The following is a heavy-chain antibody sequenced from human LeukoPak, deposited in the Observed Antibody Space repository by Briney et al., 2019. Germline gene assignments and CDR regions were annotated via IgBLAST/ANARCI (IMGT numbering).Heavy chain of an antibody. V-gene: IGHV1-18*01. CDR2: ISAYIGNT. Sequence: ASVKVSCKASGYTFTNYGITWVRQAPGQGLEWMGWISAYIGNTNYAQKLQGRVTMTTDTSTSTAYMELRSLRSDDAAVYYCARDPSGSYSHWYFDLWGRGTLVTVSS. CDR3: ARDPSGSYSHWYFDL. J-gene: IGHJ2*01. D-gene: IGHD1-26*01. CDR1: GYTFTNYG.